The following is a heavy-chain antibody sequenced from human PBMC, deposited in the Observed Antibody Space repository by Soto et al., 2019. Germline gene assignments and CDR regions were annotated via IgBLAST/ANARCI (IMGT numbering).Heavy chain of an antibody. V-gene: IGHV1-3*01. CDR3: TNSYCSSVSCLGNY. CDR2: INAGNGKT. J-gene: IGHJ4*02. Sequence: QVQLVQSGAEVKKPGASVKVSCKASGYSFSSLGMHWVRQAPGQRPEWMGWINAGNGKTKYSQKYQGRVPITSDTSASTAYMELSILTSEDTAVYYCTNSYCSSVSCLGNYWGQGTLVIVSS. CDR1: GYSFSSLG. D-gene: IGHD2-15*01.